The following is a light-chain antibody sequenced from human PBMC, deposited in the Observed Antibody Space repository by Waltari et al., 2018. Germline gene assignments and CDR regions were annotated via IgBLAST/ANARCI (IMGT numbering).Light chain of an antibody. CDR2: YDD. Sequence: QSVLTQPPSVSGAPRQRVTIYCSGRSSNIRHNSVNWSQQPPGKPPKLLIYYDDLLSSGVSDRFSGSKSGTSASLAIAGLQSEDEAHYYCAAWDASLSSWLFGGGTKLTVL. CDR1: SSNIRHNS. V-gene: IGLV1-36*01. J-gene: IGLJ3*02. CDR3: AAWDASLSSWL.